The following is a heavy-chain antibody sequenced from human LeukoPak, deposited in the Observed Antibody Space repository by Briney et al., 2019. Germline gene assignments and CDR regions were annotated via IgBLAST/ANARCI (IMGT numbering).Heavy chain of an antibody. D-gene: IGHD1-26*01. CDR1: GSSFTSYW. Sequence: GESLKISCKDSGSSFTSYWIGWVRQMPGKGLEWMGIMYPGDSDTRYSPSFQGQVTISADKSISTAYLQWSSLKASDTAMYYCARLTLLNSGSYQGYFDYWGQGTLVTVSS. CDR2: MYPGDSDT. J-gene: IGHJ4*02. CDR3: ARLTLLNSGSYQGYFDY. V-gene: IGHV5-51*01.